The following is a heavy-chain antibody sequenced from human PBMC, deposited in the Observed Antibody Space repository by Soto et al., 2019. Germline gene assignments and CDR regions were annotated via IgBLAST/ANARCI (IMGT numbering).Heavy chain of an antibody. J-gene: IGHJ4*02. Sequence: QVQLVQSGAEVKKPGASVKVSCKASGYTFTRYAMHWVRQAPGQRLEWMGWINAGNGNTKYSQKFQGRVTITRDTSASTAYMELSSLRSEDTAVYYCASSFTVQAAIGYWGQGTLVTVSS. CDR3: ASSFTVQAAIGY. CDR1: GYTFTRYA. CDR2: INAGNGNT. V-gene: IGHV1-3*01. D-gene: IGHD2-2*02.